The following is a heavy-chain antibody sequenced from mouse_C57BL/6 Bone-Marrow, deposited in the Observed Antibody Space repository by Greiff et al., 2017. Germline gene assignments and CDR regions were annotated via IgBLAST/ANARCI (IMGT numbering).Heavy chain of an antibody. V-gene: IGHV1-53*01. Sequence: QVQLQQSGTELVKPGASVKLSCKASGYTFTSYWMHWVKQRPGQGLEWIGNINPSNGGTNYNEKFKSKATLTVDKSSSTAYMQLSSLTSEDSAVYYCALITTVVATNFDVWGTGTTVTVSS. CDR3: ALITTVVATNFDV. CDR1: GYTFTSYW. J-gene: IGHJ1*03. D-gene: IGHD1-1*01. CDR2: INPSNGGT.